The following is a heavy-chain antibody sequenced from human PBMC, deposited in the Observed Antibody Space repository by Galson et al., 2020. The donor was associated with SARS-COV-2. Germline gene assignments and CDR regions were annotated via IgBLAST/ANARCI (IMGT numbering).Heavy chain of an antibody. V-gene: IGHV1-3*01. D-gene: IGHD1-26*01. CDR2: INAANGNT. CDR1: GYTFTSYI. CDR3: ARAISGATHFDP. J-gene: IGHJ5*02. Sequence: TVAVSCKASGYTFTSYILQWVRQAPGHRLEWMGWINAANGNTKYSQHFQGRVTITRDTSASTAYMELSSLISEDMGVYYCARAISGATHFDPWGQGTLVTVSS.